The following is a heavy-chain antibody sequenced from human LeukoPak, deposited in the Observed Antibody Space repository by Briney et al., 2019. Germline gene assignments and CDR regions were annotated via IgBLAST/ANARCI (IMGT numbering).Heavy chain of an antibody. CDR2: TYYRSKWYN. CDR3: ARASRGYYDSSGYYYVNYYYGMDV. Sequence: SQTLSLTCAISGDSVSSNSAAWNWIRQSPSRGLEWLGRTYYRSKWYNDYAVSVKSRITINPDTSKNQFSLQLNSVTPEDTAVYYCARASRGYYDSSGYYYVNYYYGMDVWGQGTTVTVSS. J-gene: IGHJ6*02. V-gene: IGHV6-1*01. CDR1: GDSVSSNSAA. D-gene: IGHD3-22*01.